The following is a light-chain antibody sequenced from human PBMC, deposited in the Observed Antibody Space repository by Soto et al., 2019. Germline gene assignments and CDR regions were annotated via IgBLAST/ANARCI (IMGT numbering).Light chain of an antibody. V-gene: IGKV1-39*01. CDR3: QQSYSTLWT. J-gene: IGKJ1*01. CDR1: RMISVY. CDR2: SAS. Sequence: DIQMTQSPASLSGSVGDRFTITFRASRMISVYLNLYQHKPLKGPNVLMYSASSLQSGVPSRFSGSGSGTDFTLTISSLQPEDFATYYCQQSYSTLWTFGQGTKWIS.